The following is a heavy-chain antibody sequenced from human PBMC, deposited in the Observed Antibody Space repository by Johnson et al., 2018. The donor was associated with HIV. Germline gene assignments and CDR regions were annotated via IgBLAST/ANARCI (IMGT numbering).Heavy chain of an antibody. Sequence: VQLVESGGGVVQPGGSLRLSCTASGLTVSSNYMSWVRQAPGKGLEWVSVIYSGGTTYHADSVRGRFTLARANSKNTLYLQMNSLRAEDTAVYYCVRDGGGYSSSSVGAFDIWGQGTMVTVSS. J-gene: IGHJ3*02. CDR3: VRDGGGYSSSSVGAFDI. V-gene: IGHV3-53*01. D-gene: IGHD6-6*01. CDR1: GLTVSSNY. CDR2: IYSGGTT.